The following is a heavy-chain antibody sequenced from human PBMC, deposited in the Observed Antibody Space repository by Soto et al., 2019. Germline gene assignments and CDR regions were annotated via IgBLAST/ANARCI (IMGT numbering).Heavy chain of an antibody. D-gene: IGHD3-16*02. V-gene: IGHV3-33*06. CDR1: GFTFSSYG. J-gene: IGHJ6*02. Sequence: PGGSLRLSCAASGFTFSSYGMHWVRQAPGKGLEWVAVIWYDGSNKYYADSVKGRFTISRDNSKNTLYLQMNSLRAEDTAVYYCAKDKITFGGVIAYYYGMDVWGQGTTVTVSS. CDR3: AKDKITFGGVIAYYYGMDV. CDR2: IWYDGSNK.